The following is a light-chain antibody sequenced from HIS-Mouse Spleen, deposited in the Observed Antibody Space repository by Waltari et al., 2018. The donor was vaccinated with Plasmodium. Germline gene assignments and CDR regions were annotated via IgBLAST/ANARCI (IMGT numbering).Light chain of an antibody. CDR1: KVGDKY. CDR2: QDS. CDR3: QAWDSSTAV. J-gene: IGLJ3*02. V-gene: IGLV3-1*01. Sequence: SYELTQPPSVSVSPGQTASITCSGDKVGDKYDCWYQQKPGQSPVLGIYQDSNRPSGIPERFSGSNSGNTATLTISGTQAMDEADYYCQAWDSSTAVFGGGTKLTVL.